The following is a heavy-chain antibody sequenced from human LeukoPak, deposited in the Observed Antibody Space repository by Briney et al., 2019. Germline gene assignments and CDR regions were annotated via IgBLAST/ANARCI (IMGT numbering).Heavy chain of an antibody. V-gene: IGHV4-31*03. D-gene: IGHD7-27*01. J-gene: IGHJ4*02. CDR1: GGSISSGGYY. CDR3: ARDVGLGTYFDY. CDR2: IYYSGST. Sequence: SETLSLTCTVSGGSISSGGYYWSWLRQHPGKGLEWIGYIYYSGSTYYNPSPKSRVTISVGTSKNQFSLKLSSVTAADTAVYYCARDVGLGTYFDYWGQGTLVTVSS.